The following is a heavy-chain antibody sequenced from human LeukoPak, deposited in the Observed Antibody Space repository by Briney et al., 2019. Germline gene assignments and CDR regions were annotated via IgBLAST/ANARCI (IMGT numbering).Heavy chain of an antibody. Sequence: SETLSLTCTVSGGSISSYYWSWIRQHPGKGLEWIGYIYYSGSTYYNPSLKSRVTISVDTSKNQFSLKLSSVTAADTAVYYCARGIVVVVDGFDIWGQGTMVTVSS. J-gene: IGHJ3*02. D-gene: IGHD3-22*01. CDR3: ARGIVVVVDGFDI. V-gene: IGHV4-59*08. CDR2: IYYSGST. CDR1: GGSISSYY.